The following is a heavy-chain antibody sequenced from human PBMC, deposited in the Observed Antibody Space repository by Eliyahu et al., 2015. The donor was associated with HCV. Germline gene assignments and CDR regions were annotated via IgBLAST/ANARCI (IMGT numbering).Heavy chain of an antibody. CDR1: GFTFXSYA. J-gene: IGHJ4*02. Sequence: QVQLVESGGGVVQPGXSLRLXCAASGFTFXSYAMHWVRQAPGKGLEWVAVISYDGSNKYYADSVKGRFTISRDNSKNTLYLQMNSLRAEDTAVYYCARVDSSGYYYVSAFDYWGQGTLVTVSS. V-gene: IGHV3-30-3*01. D-gene: IGHD3-22*01. CDR2: ISYDGSNK. CDR3: ARVDSSGYYYVSAFDY.